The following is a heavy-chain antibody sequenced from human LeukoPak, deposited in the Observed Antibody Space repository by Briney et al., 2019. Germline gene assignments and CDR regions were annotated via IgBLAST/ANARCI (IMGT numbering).Heavy chain of an antibody. J-gene: IGHJ6*02. CDR1: GYTFTGYY. CDR2: INPNSGGT. CDR3: ASPLNSGYDSYGMDV. V-gene: IGHV1-2*02. Sequence: ASVKVSCKASGYTFTGYYMHWVRQAPGQGLEWMGWINPNSGGTNYAQKFQGRVTMTRDTSISTAYMELSRLRSDDTAVYYCASPLNSGYDSYGMDVCGQGTTVTVSS. D-gene: IGHD5-12*01.